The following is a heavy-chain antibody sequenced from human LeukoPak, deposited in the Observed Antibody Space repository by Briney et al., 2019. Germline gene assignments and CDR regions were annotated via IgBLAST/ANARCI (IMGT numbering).Heavy chain of an antibody. V-gene: IGHV1-8*03. CDR2: MNPNSGNT. CDR3: ARAREVVGATRGWFDP. CDR1: GYTFTSYD. D-gene: IGHD1-26*01. Sequence: ASVKVSYKASGYTFTSYDINWVRQATGQGLEWMGWMNPNSGNTGYAQKFQGRVTITRNTSISTAYMELSSLRSEDTAVYYCARAREVVGATRGWFDPWGQGTLVTVSS. J-gene: IGHJ5*02.